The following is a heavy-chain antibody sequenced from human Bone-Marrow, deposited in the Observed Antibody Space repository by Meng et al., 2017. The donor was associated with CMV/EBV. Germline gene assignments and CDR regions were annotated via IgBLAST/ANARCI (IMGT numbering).Heavy chain of an antibody. D-gene: IGHD1-26*01. CDR2: IYYSGST. CDR1: GGSISSYY. V-gene: IGHV4-59*08. J-gene: IGHJ6*02. CDR3: AGGAADHYYYYYGMDV. Sequence: GSLRLSCTVSGGSISSYYWSWIRQPPGKGLEWIGYIYYSGSTNYNPSLKSRVTISVDTSKNQFSLKLSSVTAADTAVYYCAGGAADHYYYYYGMDVWGQGTTVTVSS.